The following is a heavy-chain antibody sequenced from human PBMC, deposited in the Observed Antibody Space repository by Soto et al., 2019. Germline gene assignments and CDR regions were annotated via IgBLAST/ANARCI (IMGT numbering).Heavy chain of an antibody. D-gene: IGHD5-12*01. Sequence: SVKVSCKASGGTFSNYAISWVRQAPGQGLEWMGGIIPIFGTANYAQKFQGRVTITADESTSTAYMELSSLRSEDTAIYYCAVGSVDIVPTGMKPFDPWGQGTRVTVSS. J-gene: IGHJ5*02. V-gene: IGHV1-69*13. CDR2: IIPIFGTA. CDR3: AVGSVDIVPTGMKPFDP. CDR1: GGTFSNYA.